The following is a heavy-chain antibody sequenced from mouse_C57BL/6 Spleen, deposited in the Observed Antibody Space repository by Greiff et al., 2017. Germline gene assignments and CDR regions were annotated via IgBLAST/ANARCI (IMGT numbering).Heavy chain of an antibody. D-gene: IGHD2-3*01. Sequence: EVMLVESEGGLVQPGSSMKLSCTASGFTFSDYYMAWVRQVPEKGLEWVANINYDGSSTYYLDSLKSRFIIPRDNAKNILYLQMSSLKSEDTATYYCARGPDGYYNYAMDYWGQGTSVTVSS. CDR1: GFTFSDYY. V-gene: IGHV5-16*01. J-gene: IGHJ4*01. CDR2: INYDGSST. CDR3: ARGPDGYYNYAMDY.